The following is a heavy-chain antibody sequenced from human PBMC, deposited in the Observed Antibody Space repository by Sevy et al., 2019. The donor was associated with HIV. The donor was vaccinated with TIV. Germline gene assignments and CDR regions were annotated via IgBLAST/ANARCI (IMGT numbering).Heavy chain of an antibody. Sequence: GGSLRLSCTASGFTFSTYAMYWVRQAPGKGLEWAAVISDDGNNKDYADSVKGRFTVSRDNSKNTLYLQMYSLRAEDTAVYYCASHYYDTTGYYYPLDYWGQGTLVTVSS. J-gene: IGHJ4*02. CDR3: ASHYYDTTGYYYPLDY. D-gene: IGHD3-22*01. CDR2: ISDDGNNK. V-gene: IGHV3-30*04. CDR1: GFTFSTYA.